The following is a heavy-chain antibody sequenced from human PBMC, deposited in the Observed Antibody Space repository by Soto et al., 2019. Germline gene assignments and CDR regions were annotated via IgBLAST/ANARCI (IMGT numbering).Heavy chain of an antibody. J-gene: IGHJ6*02. V-gene: IGHV1-18*04. CDR3: SRARYCLSPSCYNHYYYGMDI. CDR2: IGVYNGKT. CDR1: GYTFTKYG. Sequence: QEQLVQSGGEVKKPGASVRVSCKASGYTFTKYGITWVRQAPGQGLEWMGWIGVYNGKTNYARKLQGRVIMTADTSARTAYMELGSLRSDHTAVSYCSRARYCLSPSCYNHYYYGMDIWGQGTTVSVSS. D-gene: IGHD2-2*02.